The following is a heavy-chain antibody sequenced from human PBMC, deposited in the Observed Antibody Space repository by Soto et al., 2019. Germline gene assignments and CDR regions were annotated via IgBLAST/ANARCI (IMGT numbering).Heavy chain of an antibody. CDR1: GFTFSSYG. CDR2: ISYDGSNK. Sequence: GSLRLSCAASGFTFSSYGMHWVRQAPGKGLEWVAVISYDGSNKYYADSVKGRFTISRDNSKNTLYLQMNSLRAEDTAVYYCAKDASIAARPGRVYYYYGMDVWGQGTTVTVSS. J-gene: IGHJ6*02. CDR3: AKDASIAARPGRVYYYYGMDV. D-gene: IGHD6-6*01. V-gene: IGHV3-30*18.